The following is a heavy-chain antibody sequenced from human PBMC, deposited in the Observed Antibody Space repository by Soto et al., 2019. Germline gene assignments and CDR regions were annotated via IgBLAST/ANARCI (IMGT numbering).Heavy chain of an antibody. J-gene: IGHJ4*02. V-gene: IGHV1-2*02. Sequence: ASVKVSCKASGYTFSDDYIHWVRQAPGQGLEWMGWINPSSGGTKYAPKFQGGVTMTRDTSITTAYMELSRLRSGDTAVYYCAREPATAKPEGVDFWGQGTLVTVSS. CDR3: AREPATAKPEGVDF. CDR2: INPSSGGT. CDR1: GYTFSDDY. D-gene: IGHD1-1*01.